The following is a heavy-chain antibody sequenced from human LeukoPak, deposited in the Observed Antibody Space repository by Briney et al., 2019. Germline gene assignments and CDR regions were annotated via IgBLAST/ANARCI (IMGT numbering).Heavy chain of an antibody. CDR3: AGDHTATTVEDY. D-gene: IGHD4-11*01. CDR2: INPSGGST. V-gene: IGHV1-46*01. CDR1: GYTFTSYY. Sequence: GASVKVSCKASGYTFTSYYMHWVRQAPGQGLEWMGIINPSGGSTSYAQKFQGRVTMTRDTSTSTVYMELSSLRSEDTAVYYCAGDHTATTVEDYWGQGTLVTVSS. J-gene: IGHJ4*02.